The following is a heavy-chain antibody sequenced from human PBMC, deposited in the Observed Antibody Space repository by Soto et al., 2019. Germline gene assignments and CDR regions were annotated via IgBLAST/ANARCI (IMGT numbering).Heavy chain of an antibody. D-gene: IGHD2-21*02. Sequence: QVQLVQSGAEVKKPGSSVKVSCKASGGSFSSYIVSWVRQAPGQGLEWMGRIIPVLGVEYYAQKFQGRVTSTADKSTSTAYMELSSLRSEDTAVYYCAKSPNPGSATASCDGMDVWGLGTTVTVSS. J-gene: IGHJ6*02. V-gene: IGHV1-69*02. CDR1: GGSFSSYI. CDR2: IIPVLGVE. CDR3: AKSPNPGSATASCDGMDV.